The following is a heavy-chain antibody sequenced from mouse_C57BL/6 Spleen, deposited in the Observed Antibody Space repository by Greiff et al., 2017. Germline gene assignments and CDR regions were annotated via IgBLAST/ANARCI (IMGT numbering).Heavy chain of an antibody. CDR1: GYSITSGYY. V-gene: IGHV3-6*01. J-gene: IGHJ4*01. Sequence: EVQRVESGPGLVKPSQSLSLTCSVTGYSITSGYYWNWIRQFPGNKLEWMGYISYDGSNNYNPSLKNRISITRDTSKNQFFLKLNSVTTEDTATYYCARDGDAMDYWGQGTSVTVSS. CDR3: ARDGDAMDY. CDR2: ISYDGSN.